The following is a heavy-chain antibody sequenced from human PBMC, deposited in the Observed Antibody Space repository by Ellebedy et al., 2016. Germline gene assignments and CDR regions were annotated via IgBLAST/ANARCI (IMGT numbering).Heavy chain of an antibody. CDR3: ARVREEYGPPNFDY. J-gene: IGHJ4*02. D-gene: IGHD1-26*01. CDR1: GFTFSDYY. V-gene: IGHV3-11*06. Sequence: GGSLRLSXAASGFTFSDYYMSWIRQAPGKGLEWVSYISSSSSYTNYADSVKGRFTISRDNAKNSLYLQMNSLRAEDTAVYYCARVREEYGPPNFDYWGQGTLVTVSS. CDR2: ISSSSSYT.